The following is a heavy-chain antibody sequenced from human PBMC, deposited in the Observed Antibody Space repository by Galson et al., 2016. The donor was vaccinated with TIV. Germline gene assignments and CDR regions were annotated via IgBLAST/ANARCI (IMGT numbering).Heavy chain of an antibody. J-gene: IGHJ5*02. CDR3: ARVVVADYNDSSCWDIWFDP. CDR1: GGSVNTDNYS. V-gene: IGHV4-61*01. Sequence: LTCTVSGGSVNTDNYSWSWVRQPPGKGLEWIGYRYYSGSTNYNPSLESRVTMSIDTSKNQFSLKLTSVTAADTAFYYCARVVVADYNDSSCWDIWFDPWGQGTLVTV. CDR2: RYYSGST. D-gene: IGHD3-22*01.